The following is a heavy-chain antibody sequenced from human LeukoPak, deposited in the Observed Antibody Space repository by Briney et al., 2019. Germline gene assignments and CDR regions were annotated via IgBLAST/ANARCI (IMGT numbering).Heavy chain of an antibody. Sequence: SETLSLTCTVSGGSISSSSYYWGWIRQPPGKGLEWIGSIYYSGSTYYNPSLKSRVTISVDTSKNQFSLKLSSVTAADTAVYYCARAGDWNDVVDFWGQGTLVTVSS. CDR3: ARAGDWNDVVDF. J-gene: IGHJ4*02. V-gene: IGHV4-39*07. CDR2: IYYSGST. D-gene: IGHD1-1*01. CDR1: GGSISSSSYY.